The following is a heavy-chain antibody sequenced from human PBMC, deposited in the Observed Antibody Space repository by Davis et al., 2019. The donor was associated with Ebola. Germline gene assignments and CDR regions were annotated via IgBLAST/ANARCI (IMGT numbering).Heavy chain of an antibody. Sequence: AASVPVSCKASGYTFTNYYMHWVRQAPGQGLEWMGIINPSDGSTSYAQKFQGRVTMTRDTSTSTFYMELNSLRSEDTAVYYCARGQQFVRFDPWGQGTLVTVSS. CDR2: INPSDGST. D-gene: IGHD6-6*01. CDR3: ARGQQFVRFDP. CDR1: GYTFTNYY. J-gene: IGHJ5*02. V-gene: IGHV1-46*01.